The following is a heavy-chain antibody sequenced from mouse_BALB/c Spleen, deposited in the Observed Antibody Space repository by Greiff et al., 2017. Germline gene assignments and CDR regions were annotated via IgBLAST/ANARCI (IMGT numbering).Heavy chain of an antibody. V-gene: IGHV2-9*02. Sequence: QVQLKESGPGLVAPSQSLSISCTVSGFSLTSYGVHWVRQPPGKGLEWLGVIWAGGSTNYNSALMSRLSISKDNSKSQVFLKMNSLQTDDTAMYYCASDSYWYFDVWGAGTTVTVSS. J-gene: IGHJ1*01. CDR1: GFSLTSYG. CDR3: ASDSYWYFDV. CDR2: IWAGGST.